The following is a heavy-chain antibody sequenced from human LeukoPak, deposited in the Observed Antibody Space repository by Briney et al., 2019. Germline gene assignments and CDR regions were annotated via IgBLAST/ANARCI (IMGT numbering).Heavy chain of an antibody. CDR3: ARRLGMATINWFDP. CDR1: GYSFTSSW. Sequence: GESLKISCKGSGYSFTSSWIGWVRQMPEKGLEWMGIIYPGDSDTRYSPSFQGQVTISADRSISTAYLQWSSLKASDTAMYYCARRLGMATINWFDPWGQGTLVTVSS. V-gene: IGHV5-51*01. D-gene: IGHD5-24*01. CDR2: IYPGDSDT. J-gene: IGHJ5*02.